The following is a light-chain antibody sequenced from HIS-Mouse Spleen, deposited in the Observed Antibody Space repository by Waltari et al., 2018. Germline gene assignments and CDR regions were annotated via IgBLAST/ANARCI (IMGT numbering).Light chain of an antibody. V-gene: IGLV2-23*01. CDR2: EGS. CDR1: SSDVWRYNL. Sequence: QSALTQPASVSGSPGQSITIPCTGTSSDVWRYNLVSCYQQHPGNTPKPMIYEGSKRPSGVSNRFSGSKSGNTASLTISGLQAEDEADYYCCSYAGSSTWVFGGGTKLTVL. CDR3: CSYAGSSTWV. J-gene: IGLJ3*02.